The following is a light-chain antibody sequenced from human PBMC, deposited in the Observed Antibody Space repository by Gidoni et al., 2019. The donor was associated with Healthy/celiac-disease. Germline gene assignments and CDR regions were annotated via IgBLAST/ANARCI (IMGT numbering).Light chain of an antibody. CDR3: QQRSNWPLT. Sequence: EIVLTQSPATLSLSPGERATLSCRASQSVSSNLAWYQQKPGQAPRLLIYGASNRATGIPARFSGSGSGTEFTLTISSLESEDFAVYYCQQRSNWPLTFGGGTKVEIK. CDR1: QSVSSN. V-gene: IGKV3-11*01. CDR2: GAS. J-gene: IGKJ4*01.